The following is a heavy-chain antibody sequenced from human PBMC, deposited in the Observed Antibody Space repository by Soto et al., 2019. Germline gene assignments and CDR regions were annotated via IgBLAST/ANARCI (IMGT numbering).Heavy chain of an antibody. Sequence: ASVKVCCKASGYTFTGYYMHWVRQAPGQGLEWMGWINPNSGGTNYAQKFQGWVTMTRDTSISTAYMELSRLRSDDTAVYYCARGFHKVGYYYMDVWGKGTTVTVSS. J-gene: IGHJ6*03. CDR3: ARGFHKVGYYYMDV. D-gene: IGHD3-16*01. V-gene: IGHV1-2*04. CDR1: GYTFTGYY. CDR2: INPNSGGT.